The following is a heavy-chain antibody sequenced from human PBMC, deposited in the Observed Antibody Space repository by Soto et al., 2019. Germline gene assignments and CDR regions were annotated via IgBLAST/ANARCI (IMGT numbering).Heavy chain of an antibody. CDR3: ARDQGDYPLA. J-gene: IGHJ4*02. Sequence: SETLSLTCTVSGGSISSYYWSWIRQPPGKGLEWIGYIYYSGSTNYNPSLKSRVTISVDTSKNQFSLKLSSVTAADTAVYYCARDQGDYPLAWGQGTLVTVSS. V-gene: IGHV4-59*01. D-gene: IGHD4-17*01. CDR2: IYYSGST. CDR1: GGSISSYY.